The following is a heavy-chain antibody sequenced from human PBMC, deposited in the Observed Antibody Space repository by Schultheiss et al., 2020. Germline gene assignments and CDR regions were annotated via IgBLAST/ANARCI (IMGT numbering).Heavy chain of an antibody. V-gene: IGHV3-74*01. Sequence: GGSLRLSCAASGFTFSSYWMHWVRQAPGKGLVWVSRINSDGSSTSYADSVKGRFTISRDNAKNSLYLQMKSLRAEDTAVYYCAREIAGDAFDIWGQGTMVTVSS. CDR1: GFTFSSYW. CDR3: AREIAGDAFDI. CDR2: INSDGSST. J-gene: IGHJ3*02. D-gene: IGHD6-13*01.